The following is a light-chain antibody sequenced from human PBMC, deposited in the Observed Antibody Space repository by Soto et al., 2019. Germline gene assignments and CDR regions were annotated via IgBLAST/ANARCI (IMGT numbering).Light chain of an antibody. CDR2: DVS. V-gene: IGLV2-11*01. CDR1: SSDVGGYDY. Sequence: QSALTQPRSVSGSPGQSVTISCTGTSSDVGGYDYVSWYQHHPGKAPKVIIYDVSRRPSGVPDRFSGSKSGNTASLTISGLQAEDEADYYCCSYAGTYTFEVLFGGGTQLTVL. J-gene: IGLJ2*01. CDR3: CSYAGTYTFEVL.